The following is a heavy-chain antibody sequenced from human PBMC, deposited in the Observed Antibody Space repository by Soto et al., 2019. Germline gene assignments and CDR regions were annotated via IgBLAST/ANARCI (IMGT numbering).Heavy chain of an antibody. J-gene: IGHJ4*02. CDR1: GGSISSYY. D-gene: IGHD6-13*01. V-gene: IGHV4-59*01. CDR2: IYYSGST. CDR3: ATSPSSSWYPYYFDY. Sequence: SETLSLTCTVSGGSISSYYWSWIRQPPGKGLEWIGYIYYSGSTNYNPSLKSRVTISVDTSKNQFSLKLSSVTAADTAVYYCATSPSSSWYPYYFDYWGQGTLVTVSS.